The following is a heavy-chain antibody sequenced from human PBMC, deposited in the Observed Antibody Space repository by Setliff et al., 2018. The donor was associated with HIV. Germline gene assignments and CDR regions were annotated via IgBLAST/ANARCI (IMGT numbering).Heavy chain of an antibody. CDR3: ARRSVSHGNGFDL. D-gene: IGHD3-10*01. CDR2: IFPGDSDT. CDR1: GYSFTRYW. J-gene: IGHJ3*01. V-gene: IGHV5-51*01. Sequence: PGESLKISCQGSGYSFTRYWIGWVRQMPGKGLEWMGIIFPGDSDTRFSPSFQGQASLSVDKSATTAYLHWSSLKASDTAIYYCARRSVSHGNGFDLWGQGTLVTVSS.